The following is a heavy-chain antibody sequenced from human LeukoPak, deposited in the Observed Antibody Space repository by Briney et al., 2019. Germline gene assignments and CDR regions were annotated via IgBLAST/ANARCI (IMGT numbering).Heavy chain of an antibody. CDR1: GGSFSGYY. D-gene: IGHD1-26*01. J-gene: IGHJ6*02. CDR2: INHSGST. Sequence: SETLSLTCAVYGGSFSGYYWSWIRQPPGKGLEWIGEINHSGSTNYNPSLKSRVTISADTSKNQFSLKLSSVTAADTAVYYCARLVGSFYGMDVWGQGTTVTVSS. V-gene: IGHV4-34*01. CDR3: ARLVGSFYGMDV.